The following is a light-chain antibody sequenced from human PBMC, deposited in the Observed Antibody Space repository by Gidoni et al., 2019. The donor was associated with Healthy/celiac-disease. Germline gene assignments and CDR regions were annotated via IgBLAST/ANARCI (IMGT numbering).Light chain of an antibody. J-gene: IGLJ2*01. CDR1: SSDVGSYNL. V-gene: IGLV2-23*01. CDR2: EGS. CDR3: CSSAGSSTFVV. Sequence: SALTQPASVSGSPGQSITIPVTGTSSDVGSYNLVAWYQQPPGKAPKLMISEGSNRPSWVSNRFSGPKSGNTASLTISGLQDEDEADYYCCSSAGSSTFVVFGGGTKLTVL.